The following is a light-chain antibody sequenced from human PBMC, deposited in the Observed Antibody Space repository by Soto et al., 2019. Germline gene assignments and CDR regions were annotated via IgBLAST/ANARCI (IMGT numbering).Light chain of an antibody. CDR3: CSYEGSSNWL. J-gene: IGLJ3*02. CDR1: TTNVVAYNY. V-gene: IGLV2-11*01. CDR2: NVS. Sequence: QLVLTQPLSVSGSPGQSVTISCTGTTTNVVAYNYVSWYQLHPGKAPKLILYNVSQRPSGVSDRFSGSKSGNAASLTISGLQPDDEADYYCCSYEGSSNWLFGGGTKVTVL.